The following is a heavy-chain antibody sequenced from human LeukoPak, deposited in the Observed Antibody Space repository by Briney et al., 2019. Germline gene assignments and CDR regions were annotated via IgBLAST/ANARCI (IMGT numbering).Heavy chain of an antibody. J-gene: IGHJ4*02. V-gene: IGHV3-23*01. Sequence: GGSLRLSCAASGFTFTSFAMSWVRQAPGKGLEWVSTVTRGGQTTYYADSEKGRFTISRDNSKNTVYLQMNTLRAEDTAVYYCAKDSPSCSGKDCLLCDFWGQGTLVTVSS. CDR1: GFTFTSFA. D-gene: IGHD3-9*01. CDR2: VTRGGQTT. CDR3: AKDSPSCSGKDCLLCDF.